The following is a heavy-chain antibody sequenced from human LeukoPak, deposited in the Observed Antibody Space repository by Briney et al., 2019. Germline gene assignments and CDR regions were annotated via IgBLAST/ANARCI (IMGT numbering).Heavy chain of an antibody. V-gene: IGHV1-18*01. CDR1: GYTFTSYG. J-gene: IGHJ5*02. Sequence: ASVKVSCKASGYTFTSYGISWVRQAPGQGLEWMGWIGAYNGSTNYAQKLQGRVTMTTDTSTSTAYMELRSLRSDDTAVYYCARDLTYYDFWSGYPGEFDPWGQGTLVTVSS. CDR3: ARDLTYYDFWSGYPGEFDP. D-gene: IGHD3-3*01. CDR2: IGAYNGST.